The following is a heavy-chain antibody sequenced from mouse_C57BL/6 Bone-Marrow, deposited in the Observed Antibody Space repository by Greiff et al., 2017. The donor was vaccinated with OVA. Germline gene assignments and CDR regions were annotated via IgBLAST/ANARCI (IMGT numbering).Heavy chain of an antibody. Sequence: DVKLVESGGGLVQPGGSMKLSCVASGFTFSNYWMNWVRQSPEKGLEWVAQIRLKSDNYATHYAESVKGRFTISRDDSKSSVYLQMNNLRAEDTGIYYCTGFLLYFDYWGQGTTLTVSS. CDR1: GFTFSNYW. CDR3: TGFLLYFDY. J-gene: IGHJ2*01. V-gene: IGHV6-3*01. CDR2: IRLKSDNYAT.